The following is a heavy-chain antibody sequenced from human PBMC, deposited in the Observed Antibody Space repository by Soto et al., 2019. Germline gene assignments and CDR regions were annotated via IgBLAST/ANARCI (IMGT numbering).Heavy chain of an antibody. CDR2: ISYNGRKT. CDR1: GFTFNTYG. J-gene: IGHJ4*02. Sequence: QVQLVESGGGVVQPGRSLRLSCAASGFTFNTYGMHWVRQAPGKGLEWVAVISYNGRKTYYVDSVKGRFTISRDNSQNTLYLQMNSLRAEDTAVYYCAKEHYYDSGSFSPYYFDYWGQGTLVTVSS. CDR3: AKEHYYDSGSFSPYYFDY. D-gene: IGHD3-10*01. V-gene: IGHV3-30*18.